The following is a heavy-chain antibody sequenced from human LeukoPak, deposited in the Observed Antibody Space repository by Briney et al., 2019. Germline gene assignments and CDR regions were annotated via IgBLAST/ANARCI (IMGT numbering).Heavy chain of an antibody. CDR2: INHIGST. D-gene: IGHD3-16*01. J-gene: IGHJ4*02. CDR1: GGSFSGYY. Sequence: SETLSLTCAVYGGSFSGYYWSWIRQPPGNGLEWIGEINHIGSTNYNPSLKSRVTISVDTSKNQFSLKLSSVTAADTAVYYCARVPSVGELGLGVDYWGQGTLVTVSS. V-gene: IGHV4-34*01. CDR3: ARVPSVGELGLGVDY.